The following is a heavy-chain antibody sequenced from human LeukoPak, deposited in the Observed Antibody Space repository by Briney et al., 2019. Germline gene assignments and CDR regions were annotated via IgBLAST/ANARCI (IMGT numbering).Heavy chain of an antibody. V-gene: IGHV3-7*05. CDR2: IKQVGGEK. Sequence: GGSLRLSCAASGFTFRSYWMTWVRQAPGKGLEWVANIKQVGGEKYYVDSVKGRFTISRDNAKNSLYLQMNSLRADDTAVYFCTRDLGWGDSYGSSFDYWGHGTLVTVSS. CDR3: TRDLGWGDSYGSSFDY. J-gene: IGHJ4*01. CDR1: GFTFRSYW. D-gene: IGHD5-18*01.